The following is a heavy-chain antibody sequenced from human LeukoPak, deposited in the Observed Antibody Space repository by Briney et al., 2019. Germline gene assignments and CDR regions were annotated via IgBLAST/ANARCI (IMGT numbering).Heavy chain of an antibody. J-gene: IGHJ4*02. V-gene: IGHV4-30-2*06. D-gene: IGHD2-2*02. CDR3: ARRYTDAGYFDY. CDR2: IYYTGGT. Sequence: SETLSLTCAVANESVSRGSYSWSWIRQSPGKGLEWIGYIYYTGGTYYNPSLKSRVTISADKSKNEFSLKLKSVTAADTAMYYCARRYTDAGYFDYWGQGTLVTVSS. CDR1: NESVSRGSYS.